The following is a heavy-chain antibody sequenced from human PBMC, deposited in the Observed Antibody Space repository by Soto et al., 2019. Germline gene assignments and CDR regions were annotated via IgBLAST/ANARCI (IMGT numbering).Heavy chain of an antibody. V-gene: IGHV3-30-3*01. CDR2: ISHDGSNK. D-gene: IGHD4-17*01. Sequence: GGSLRLSCAASGFTFSSYAMHWVRQAPGKGLEWVAVISHDGSNKYYADSVKGRFTISRDNSKNTLYLQMTSLRAEDTAVYYCAREHTTGVSLDVWGQGTTVTVSS. CDR1: GFTFSSYA. J-gene: IGHJ6*02. CDR3: AREHTTGVSLDV.